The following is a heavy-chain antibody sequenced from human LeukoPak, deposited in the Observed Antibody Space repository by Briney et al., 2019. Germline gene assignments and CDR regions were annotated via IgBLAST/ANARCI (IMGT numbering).Heavy chain of an antibody. D-gene: IGHD3-22*01. CDR2: INHSGST. J-gene: IGHJ6*02. CDR3: ARNPYYYDSSSYYYSLYYYYGMDV. CDR1: GGSFSGYY. V-gene: IGHV4-34*01. Sequence: SETLSLTCAVYGGSFSGYYWSWIRQPPGKGLEWIGEINHSGSTNYNPSLKSRVTISVDTSKNQFSLKLSSVTAADTAVYYCARNPYYYDSSSYYYSLYYYYGMDVWGQGTTVTVSS.